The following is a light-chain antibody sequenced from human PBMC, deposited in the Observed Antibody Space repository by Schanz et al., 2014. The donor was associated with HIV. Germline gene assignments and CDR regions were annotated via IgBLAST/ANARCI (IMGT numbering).Light chain of an antibody. V-gene: IGLV2-14*03. Sequence: QSVLTQPASVSGSPGQSITISCTGTNSDIGGYNFPSWYQQHADKAPKLIIYDVTSRPSGISSRFSGSKSGNTASLTISGLQTEDEADYYCSSYTSSNTVVFGGGTKLTVL. CDR3: SSYTSSNTVV. CDR1: NSDIGGYNF. CDR2: DVT. J-gene: IGLJ2*01.